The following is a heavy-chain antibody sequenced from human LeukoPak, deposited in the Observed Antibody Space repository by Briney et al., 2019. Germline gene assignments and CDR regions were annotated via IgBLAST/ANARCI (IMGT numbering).Heavy chain of an antibody. CDR1: GFTFSSYN. J-gene: IGHJ4*02. CDR2: IDSSSRYI. Sequence: AGGSLRLSCAASGFTFSSYNMDWVRQAPGKGLEWVSFIDSSSRYIYQADSVKGRFIISRDNAKSSVFLQMNSLRAEDTAVYYCARVGGHCTSTSCPPPDYWGQGTLVTVSS. D-gene: IGHD2-2*01. V-gene: IGHV3-21*01. CDR3: ARVGGHCTSTSCPPPDY.